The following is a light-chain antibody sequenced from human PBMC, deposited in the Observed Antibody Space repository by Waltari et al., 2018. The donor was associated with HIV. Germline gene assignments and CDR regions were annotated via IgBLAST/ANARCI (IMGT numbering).Light chain of an antibody. J-gene: IGLJ2*01. CDR3: SSYTSSSTVV. Sequence: QSALTQPASVSGSPGQSITISCTGTSSDVGGSNYVARYQQHPGKAPKLIIDEVSNRPSGVPNRFSGAKSGNTASLTISGLQAEDEADYYCSSYTSSSTVVFGGGTKLTVL. V-gene: IGLV2-14*01. CDR1: SSDVGGSNY. CDR2: EVS.